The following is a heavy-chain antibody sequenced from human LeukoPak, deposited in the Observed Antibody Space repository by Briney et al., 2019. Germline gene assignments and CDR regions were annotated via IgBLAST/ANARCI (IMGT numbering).Heavy chain of an antibody. D-gene: IGHD6-13*01. CDR3: AGRIAAAGMFDY. Sequence: PSETLSLTCTVSGGSISSSSYYWGWIRQPPGKGLEWIGSIYYSGSTYYNPSLKSRVTISVDTSKNQFSPKLSSVTAADTAVYYCAGRIAAAGMFDYWGQGTLVTVSS. J-gene: IGHJ4*02. V-gene: IGHV4-39*07. CDR2: IYYSGST. CDR1: GGSISSSSYY.